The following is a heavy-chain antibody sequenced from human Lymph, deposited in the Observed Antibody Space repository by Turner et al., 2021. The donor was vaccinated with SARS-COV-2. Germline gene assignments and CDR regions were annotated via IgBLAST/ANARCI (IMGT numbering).Heavy chain of an antibody. D-gene: IGHD4-17*01. Sequence: EVQLVESGGGLVKPGGSLRLSCAASGFTFSTYSMNWVRQDAGEGLEWISSISSSSSYIYYADSVKSRFTNSRDDAKNSLYLQMNGLRAEDKAVYYCARDIPTTADYFDYWGQGTLVTVSS. J-gene: IGHJ4*02. V-gene: IGHV3-21*01. CDR1: GFTFSTYS. CDR2: ISSSSSYI. CDR3: ARDIPTTADYFDY.